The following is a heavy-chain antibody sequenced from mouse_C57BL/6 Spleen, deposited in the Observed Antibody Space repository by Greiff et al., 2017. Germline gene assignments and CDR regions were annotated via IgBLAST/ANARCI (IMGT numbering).Heavy chain of an antibody. J-gene: IGHJ3*01. CDR1: GFSLTSYG. Sequence: QVHVKQSGPGLVAPSQSLSITCTVSGFSLTSYGVHWVRQPPGKGLECLVVIWSDGSTSYNSALKSRLSISKDNPKSQVFLKKNSHQTGDTAMYYCARPLDSSGQAWFAYWGQGTLVTVSA. D-gene: IGHD3-2*02. V-gene: IGHV2-6*03. CDR2: IWSDGST. CDR3: ARPLDSSGQAWFAY.